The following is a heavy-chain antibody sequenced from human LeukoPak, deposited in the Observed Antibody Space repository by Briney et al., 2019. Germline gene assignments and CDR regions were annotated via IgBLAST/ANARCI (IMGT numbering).Heavy chain of an antibody. V-gene: IGHV4-34*01. D-gene: IGHD2-2*01. CDR1: GGSFSGYY. J-gene: IGHJ4*02. CDR3: ARGPIVVVPAAGGYYFDY. CDR2: INHSGST. Sequence: SETLSLTCAVYGGSFSGYYWSWFRQPPGKGLEWIGEINHSGSTNYNPSLKSRVTISVDTSKNQFSLKLSSVTAADTAVYYCARGPIVVVPAAGGYYFDYWGQGTLVTVSS.